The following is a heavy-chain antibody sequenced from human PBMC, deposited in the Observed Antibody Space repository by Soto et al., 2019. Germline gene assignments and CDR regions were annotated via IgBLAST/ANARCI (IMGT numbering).Heavy chain of an antibody. CDR1: GFSLSSSEVG. D-gene: IGHD3-3*01. CDR3: VRTYYDFWSGSPSNSWFDF. Sequence: QITLKESGPTLVKPTQTLTLTCTFSGFSLSSSEVGVGWIRQPPGKALEWLAVSYWDDDRRYSPSLKSRLTITKDTSKNQVVLTMTNMGPVDTATYYCVRTYYDFWSGSPSNSWFDFWGQGTLVTVSS. J-gene: IGHJ5*01. V-gene: IGHV2-5*02. CDR2: SYWDDDR.